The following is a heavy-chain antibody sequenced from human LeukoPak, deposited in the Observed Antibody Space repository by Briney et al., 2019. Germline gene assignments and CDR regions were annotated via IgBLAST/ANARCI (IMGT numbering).Heavy chain of an antibody. CDR1: GFNFRNYD. J-gene: IGHJ5*02. Sequence: PGGSLRLSCAASGFNFRNYDMHWVRQAPGKGLEWVAFIRYDGSDKYYADSVKGRFTISRDNSKNTLYLQMNGLRTDDTAVYYCAKGDTSWGQGTLVTVSS. CDR2: IRYDGSDK. CDR3: AKGDTS. V-gene: IGHV3-30*02. D-gene: IGHD2-21*02.